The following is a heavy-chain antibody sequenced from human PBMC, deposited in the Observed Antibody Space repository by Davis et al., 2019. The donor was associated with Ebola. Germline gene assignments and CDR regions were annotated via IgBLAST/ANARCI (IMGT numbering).Heavy chain of an antibody. Sequence: PGGSLRLSCAASGFSFSDYYMTWIRRAPGKGLEWLAYISGGSKTIYYADSVKGRFTISRDNAKNSLFLQMNSLRVEDTALYYCATELTGDSFDIWGQGTMVTVSS. CDR2: ISGGSKTI. D-gene: IGHD3-9*01. J-gene: IGHJ3*02. V-gene: IGHV3-11*01. CDR3: ATELTGDSFDI. CDR1: GFSFSDYY.